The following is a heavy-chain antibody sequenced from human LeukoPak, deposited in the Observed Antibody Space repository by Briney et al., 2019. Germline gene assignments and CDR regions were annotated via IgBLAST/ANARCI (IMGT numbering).Heavy chain of an antibody. CDR2: ISAYNGNT. J-gene: IGHJ1*01. Sequence: ASVKVSCKASGYTFTNFGISWVRQAPGQGLEWMGWISAYNGNTNYAQKLQGRVTMTTDTSTSTAYMELRSLRSDDTAVYYCALVVVITPEYFQEWGQGTLVTVSS. CDR1: GYTFTNFG. D-gene: IGHD3-22*01. V-gene: IGHV1-18*01. CDR3: ALVVVITPEYFQE.